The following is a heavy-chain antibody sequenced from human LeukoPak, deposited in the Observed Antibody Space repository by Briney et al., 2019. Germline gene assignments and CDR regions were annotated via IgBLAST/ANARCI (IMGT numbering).Heavy chain of an antibody. D-gene: IGHD3-9*01. CDR1: GFTFSSYA. J-gene: IGHJ4*02. V-gene: IGHV3-30*04. Sequence: PGRSLRLSCAASGFTFSSYAMHWVRQAPGKGLEWMAVISYDGSNKYYADSVKGRFTISRDNSKNTLYLQMNSLRAEDTAVYYCARGNILTGYYRSYYFDYWGQGTLVTFSS. CDR3: ARGNILTGYYRSYYFDY. CDR2: ISYDGSNK.